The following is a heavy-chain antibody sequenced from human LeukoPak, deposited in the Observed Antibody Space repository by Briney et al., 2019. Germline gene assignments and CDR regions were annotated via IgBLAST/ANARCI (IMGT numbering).Heavy chain of an antibody. Sequence: NPGGSLRLSCAASGFTFSSYSMNWVRQAPGKGLEWVGRVKSQSDGGTTDYAAPVKGRFTISRDDSENTLYLQMNSLQIEDTAVYYCRAAAGGVPSDNWGQGTLVTVSS. V-gene: IGHV3-15*07. CDR1: GFTFSSYS. D-gene: IGHD6-25*01. J-gene: IGHJ4*02. CDR2: VKSQSDGGTT. CDR3: RAAAGGVPSDN.